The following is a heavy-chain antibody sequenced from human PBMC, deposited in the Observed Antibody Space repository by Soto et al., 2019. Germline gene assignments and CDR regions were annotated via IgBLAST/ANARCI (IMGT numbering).Heavy chain of an antibody. CDR2: IKHDGSEN. D-gene: IGHD6-19*01. Sequence: QSGGSLRLSCAASGFTFSTYWMSWVRQAPGKGLEWVANIKHDGSENYYVDSVKGRFTISRDNAKNSVYLQMNSLRAEDTAVYYCARPLGWRDAFDIWAQGTMVTVSS. CDR1: GFTFSTYW. CDR3: ARPLGWRDAFDI. J-gene: IGHJ3*02. V-gene: IGHV3-7*01.